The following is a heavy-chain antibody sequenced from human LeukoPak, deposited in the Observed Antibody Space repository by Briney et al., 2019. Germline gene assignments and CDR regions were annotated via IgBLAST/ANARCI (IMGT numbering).Heavy chain of an antibody. CDR3: ARDRYGRNNGMDV. D-gene: IGHD1-14*01. Sequence: GSLRLSCAASGFTVSSNYMSWVRQAPGKGLEWVSVIYSGGSTYYADSVKGRFTISRDNSKNTLYLQMNSLRAEDTAVYYCARDRYGRNNGMDVWGQGTTVTVSS. V-gene: IGHV3-53*01. J-gene: IGHJ6*02. CDR1: GFTVSSNY. CDR2: IYSGGST.